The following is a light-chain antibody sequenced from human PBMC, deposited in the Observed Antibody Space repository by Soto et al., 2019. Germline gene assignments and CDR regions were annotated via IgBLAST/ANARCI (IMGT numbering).Light chain of an antibody. J-gene: IGLJ1*01. CDR1: SSDIGGYDH. CDR3: NSYTTSSSLYV. CDR2: DVS. Sequence: SGLAQPSSVSGSPGQSITIPCTGTSSDIGGYDHVSWYQQHPGKAPKLMVYDVSNRPSGVSDRSSGSKSANTASLTISGLQAEDEADYYCNSYTTSSSLYVFGTGTKVTVL. V-gene: IGLV2-14*03.